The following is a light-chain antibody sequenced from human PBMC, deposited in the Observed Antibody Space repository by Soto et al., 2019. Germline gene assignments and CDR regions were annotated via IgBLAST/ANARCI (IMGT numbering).Light chain of an antibody. Sequence: QSALTQPPSASGSPGQSVTISCTGTSSDVGGYNYVSWYQQHPGKAPKLMIYEVSKRPSGVPDRFSGSKSGNTASLTVSGLQAEDEADYYCSSYAGSHTVSGGGTQLTVL. CDR3: SSYAGSHTV. V-gene: IGLV2-8*01. CDR2: EVS. CDR1: SSDVGGYNY. J-gene: IGLJ7*01.